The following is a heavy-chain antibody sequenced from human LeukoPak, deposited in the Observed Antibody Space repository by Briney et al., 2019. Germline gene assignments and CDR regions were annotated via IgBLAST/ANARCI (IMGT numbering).Heavy chain of an antibody. D-gene: IGHD6-19*01. V-gene: IGHV3-21*01. Sequence: PGGSLRLSCAASGFTFSRYSMNWVRQAPGKGLEWVSSISPSSSYIYYADSVRGRFTISRDNAKNSLYLQMNSLRAEDTAVYYCAGGAVANFDYWGQGTLVTVSS. CDR3: AGGAVANFDY. J-gene: IGHJ4*02. CDR2: ISPSSSYI. CDR1: GFTFSRYS.